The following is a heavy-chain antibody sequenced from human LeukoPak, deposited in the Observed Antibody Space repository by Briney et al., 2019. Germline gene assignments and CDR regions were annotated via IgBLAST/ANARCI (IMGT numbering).Heavy chain of an antibody. Sequence: SETLSLTCTVSGGSISSGSYYWRWIPQPAGKGLEWIVRIYTSGSTNYTPALKSRITISVDTSKNQFSLKLSSVTAADTAVYYCARDAGRAYCGGDCYFPWFDPWGQGTLVTVSS. CDR1: GGSISSGSYY. V-gene: IGHV4-61*02. CDR2: IYTSGST. J-gene: IGHJ5*02. D-gene: IGHD2-21*02. CDR3: ARDAGRAYCGGDCYFPWFDP.